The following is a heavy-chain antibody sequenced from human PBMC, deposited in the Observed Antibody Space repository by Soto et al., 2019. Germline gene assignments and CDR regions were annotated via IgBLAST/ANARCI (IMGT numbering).Heavy chain of an antibody. V-gene: IGHV3-23*01. CDR2: ISGSGGGA. Sequence: PGGSLRLSCAVSGFSFSNYAMSWVRQAPGKGLEWVSTISGSGGGAYYADSVKGRFTISRDNSKNTLFLQMNSLRAEDTAVYYCAKSGQRDCLPTSCYMLDYWVQGT. CDR1: GFSFSNYA. CDR3: AKSGQRDCLPTSCYMLDY. D-gene: IGHD2-2*02. J-gene: IGHJ4*02.